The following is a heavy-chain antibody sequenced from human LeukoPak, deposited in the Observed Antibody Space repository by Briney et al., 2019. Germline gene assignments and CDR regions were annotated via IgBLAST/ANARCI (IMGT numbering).Heavy chain of an antibody. Sequence: ASVKVSCKASGYTFSTYYMHWVRQAPGQGLEWMGIINPSGTDSNYAQKFQGRVTMTTDTSTSTAYMELRSLRSDDTAVYYCAREEMSRTTMIVVVNDYWGQGTLVTVSS. D-gene: IGHD3-22*01. CDR1: GYTFSTYY. CDR2: INPSGTDS. J-gene: IGHJ4*02. V-gene: IGHV1-46*01. CDR3: AREEMSRTTMIVVVNDY.